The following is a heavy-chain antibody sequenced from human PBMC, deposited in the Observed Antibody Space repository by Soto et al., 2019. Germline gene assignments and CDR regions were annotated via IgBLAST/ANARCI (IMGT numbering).Heavy chain of an antibody. Sequence: WASVKVSCKASGGTFSSYAISWVRQAPGQGLEWMGGIIPIFGTANYAQKFQGRVTITADESTSTAYMELSSLRSEDTAVYYCARGRMSRYSYAPTYYCMDVWGQGTTVTVSS. J-gene: IGHJ6*02. CDR2: IIPIFGTA. CDR1: GGTFSSYA. V-gene: IGHV1-69*13. D-gene: IGHD5-18*01. CDR3: ARGRMSRYSYAPTYYCMDV.